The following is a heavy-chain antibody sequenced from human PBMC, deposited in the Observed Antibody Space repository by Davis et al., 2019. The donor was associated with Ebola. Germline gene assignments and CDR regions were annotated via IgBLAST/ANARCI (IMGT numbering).Heavy chain of an antibody. CDR3: ARHYCTNGVCQFDY. D-gene: IGHD2-8*01. CDR1: GGSFSGYY. J-gene: IGHJ4*02. V-gene: IGHV4-34*01. CDR2: INHSGST. Sequence: SETLSLTCAVYGGSFSGYYWNWIRQPPGKGLEWIGEINHSGSTNYNPSLKSRVTISVDTSKNQFSLKLSSVTAADTAVYYCARHYCTNGVCQFDYWGQGTLVTVSS.